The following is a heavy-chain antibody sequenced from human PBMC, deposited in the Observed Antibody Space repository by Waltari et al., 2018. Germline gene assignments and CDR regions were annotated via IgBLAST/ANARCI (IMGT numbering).Heavy chain of an antibody. J-gene: IGHJ4*02. CDR2: ISGSGGST. Sequence: EVQLLESGGGLVQPGGSLRLSCAASGFTFSSYAMSWVRQAPGKGLEWVSAISGSGGSTYYADAVKGWFTISRDNSKNTLYLQMNSLRAEDTAVYYCAKVDDSSGYYQSPIDYWGQGTLVTVSS. D-gene: IGHD3-22*01. CDR1: GFTFSSYA. CDR3: AKVDDSSGYYQSPIDY. V-gene: IGHV3-23*01.